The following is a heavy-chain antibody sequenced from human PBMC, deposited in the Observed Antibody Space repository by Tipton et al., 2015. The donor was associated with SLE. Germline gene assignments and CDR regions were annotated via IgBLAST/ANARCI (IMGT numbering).Heavy chain of an antibody. Sequence: TLSLTCTVSGGPISTSDYYWGWIRQPPGKGLGWIGEINHSGSTNYNPSLKSRVTISVDTSKNQFSLKLSSVTAADTAVYYCASRGAYRVFAYWGQGTLVTVSS. CDR3: ASRGAYRVFAY. V-gene: IGHV4-39*07. CDR2: INHSGST. D-gene: IGHD5-24*01. J-gene: IGHJ4*02. CDR1: GGPISTSDYY.